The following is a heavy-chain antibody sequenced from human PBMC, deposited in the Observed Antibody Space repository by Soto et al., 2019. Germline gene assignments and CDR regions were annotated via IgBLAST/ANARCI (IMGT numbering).Heavy chain of an antibody. CDR3: ARDLDSSSWYWFDP. CDR2: IYYSGST. V-gene: IGHV4-39*02. Sequence: SSETLSLTCTVSGGSINSRSYYWGWIRQSPGKGLEWIGSIYYSGSTYYNPSLKSRVAMSVDTSKNQFSLKLRSVSAADTAVYYCARDLDSSSWYWFDPWGQGTLVTVSS. J-gene: IGHJ5*02. CDR1: GGSINSRSYY. D-gene: IGHD6-13*01.